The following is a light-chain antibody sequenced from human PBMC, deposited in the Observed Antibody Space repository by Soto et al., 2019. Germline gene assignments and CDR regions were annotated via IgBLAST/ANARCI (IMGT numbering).Light chain of an antibody. Sequence: EIVLTQSPATLSLSPGERATLSCRASQSVSSYLAWYQQKPGQAPRLLIYDASNRATGIPARFSGSGSGTDFTLTISSLEPEDFSVYYCQQYGSSPPTFGQGTMVDIK. CDR2: DAS. CDR1: QSVSSY. J-gene: IGKJ1*01. CDR3: QQYGSSPPT. V-gene: IGKV3-11*01.